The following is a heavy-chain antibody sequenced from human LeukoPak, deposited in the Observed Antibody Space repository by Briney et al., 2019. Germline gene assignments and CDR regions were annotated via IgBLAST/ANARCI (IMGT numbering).Heavy chain of an antibody. CDR2: INPSGSST. J-gene: IGHJ5*02. V-gene: IGHV1-46*02. CDR3: ARDNSVGDIAWWFDP. D-gene: IGHD3-16*02. CDR1: GYTFNSYG. Sequence: ASVKVSCKASGYTFNSYGLSWVRQAPGQGLEWMGLINPSGSSTLYAQKFQGRVTMTRDMSTTTDYMELSSLRSEDTAVYYCARDNSVGDIAWWFDPWGQGTLVTVSS.